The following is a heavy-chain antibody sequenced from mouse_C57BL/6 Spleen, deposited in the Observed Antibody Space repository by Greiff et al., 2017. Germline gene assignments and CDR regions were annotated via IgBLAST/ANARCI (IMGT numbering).Heavy chain of an antibody. Sequence: QVQLQQPGAELVKPGASVKLSCKASGYTFTSYWMQWVKQRPGQGLEWIGEIDPSDSYTNYNQKFKGKATLTVDTSSSTAYMQLSSLTSEDSAVYYCASTWGDFDYWGQGTTLTVSS. CDR3: ASTWGDFDY. CDR2: IDPSDSYT. CDR1: GYTFTSYW. J-gene: IGHJ2*01. V-gene: IGHV1-50*01.